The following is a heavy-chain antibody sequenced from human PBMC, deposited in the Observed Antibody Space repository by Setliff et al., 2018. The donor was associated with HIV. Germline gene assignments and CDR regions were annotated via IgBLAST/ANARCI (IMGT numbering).Heavy chain of an antibody. V-gene: IGHV1-69*13. D-gene: IGHD3-16*01. Sequence: SVKVSCKASGGTSSNYAVSWVRQAPGQGLEWMGGIILIFGKVNYAQKFQGRVTITADESTNTVYLGLRNLRSEDTAMYYCARGQGGDAFDLWGQGTMVTVSS. CDR1: GGTSSNYA. CDR2: IILIFGKV. CDR3: ARGQGGDAFDL. J-gene: IGHJ3*01.